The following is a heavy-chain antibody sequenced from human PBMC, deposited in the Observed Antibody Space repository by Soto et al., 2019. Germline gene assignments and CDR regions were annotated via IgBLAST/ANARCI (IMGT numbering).Heavy chain of an antibody. CDR3: ARVRGDGYNYIFDY. CDR1: CGSISSSNW. J-gene: IGHJ4*02. V-gene: IGHV4-4*02. Sequence: PSETLSLTCAVSCGSISSSNWWSWVRQPPGEGLEWIGEIYHSGSTNYNPSLKSRVTISVDKSKNQFSLKLSSVTAADTAVYYCARVRGDGYNYIFDYWGQGTLVTVSS. D-gene: IGHD5-12*01. CDR2: IYHSGST.